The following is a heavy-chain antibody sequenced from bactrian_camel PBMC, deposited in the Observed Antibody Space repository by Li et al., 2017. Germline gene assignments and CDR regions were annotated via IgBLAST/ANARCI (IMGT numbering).Heavy chain of an antibody. CDR3: AAGGHSCGGFWAWVRSPLRTTWYNY. CDR2: VYNGGGGGGTS. V-gene: IGHV3S40*01. D-gene: IGHD1*01. J-gene: IGHJ4*01. CDR1: GMTFTYFC. Sequence: DVQLVESGGGSVQSGGSLRLSCAASGMTFTYFCMGWFRRHPGNASESVAGVYNGGGGGGTSYYADSVKGRFTISRDNHKNSIILQMNSLRSEDTAVYYCAAGGHSCGGFWAWVRSPLRTTWYNYWGQGTQVTVS.